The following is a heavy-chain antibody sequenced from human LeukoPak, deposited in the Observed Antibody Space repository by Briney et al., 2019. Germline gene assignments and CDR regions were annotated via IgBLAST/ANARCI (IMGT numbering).Heavy chain of an antibody. CDR2: ISSSGSTI. CDR3: ARDRDYYYYMDV. J-gene: IGHJ6*03. Sequence: GGSLRLSCAASGFTISDYYMSWIRQAPGKGLEWVSYISSSGSTIYYADSVKGRFTISRDNAKNSLYLQMNSLRAEDTAVYYCARDRDYYYYMDVWGKGTTVTVPS. V-gene: IGHV3-11*01. CDR1: GFTISDYY.